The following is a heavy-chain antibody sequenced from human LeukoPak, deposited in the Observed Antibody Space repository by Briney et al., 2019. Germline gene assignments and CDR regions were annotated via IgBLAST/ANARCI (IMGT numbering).Heavy chain of an antibody. J-gene: IGHJ4*02. CDR2: INPSGGST. D-gene: IGHD2-2*01. CDR3: AGRSYCSSTSCYVVSY. Sequence: GASVKVSCKASGYTFTSYHMHWVRQAPGQGLEWMGIINPSGGSTSYAQKFQGRVTMTRDTSTSTVYMELSSLRCEDTAVYYCAGRSYCSSTSCYVVSYWRQGTLVSVSS. CDR1: GYTFTSYH. V-gene: IGHV1-46*01.